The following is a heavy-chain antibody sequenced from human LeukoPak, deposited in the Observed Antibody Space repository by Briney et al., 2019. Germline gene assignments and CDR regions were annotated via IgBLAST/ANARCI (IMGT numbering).Heavy chain of an antibody. CDR3: ARTGPGATRAHYYYGMDV. Sequence: SETLSLTCTVSGGSISSYYWSWIRQPPGKGLEWIGYIYYSGSTNYNPSLKSRVTISVDTSKNQFSLKLSSVTAADAAVYYCARTGPGATRAHYYYGMDVWGQGTTVTVSS. V-gene: IGHV4-59*08. J-gene: IGHJ6*02. D-gene: IGHD1-26*01. CDR2: IYYSGST. CDR1: GGSISSYY.